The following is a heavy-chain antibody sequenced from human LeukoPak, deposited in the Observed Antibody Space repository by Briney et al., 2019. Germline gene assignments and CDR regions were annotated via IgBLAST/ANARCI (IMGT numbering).Heavy chain of an antibody. CDR2: IYYSGST. CDR1: GGSISSGGYY. D-gene: IGHD4-23*01. J-gene: IGHJ3*02. Sequence: SETLSLTCTVSGGSISSGGYYWSWIRQHPGKGLEWIGYIYYSGSTYYNASLKSRVTISVDTSKNQFSLKLSSVTAADTAVYYCARVPSVVTGDGAYAFDIWGQGTMVTVSS. V-gene: IGHV4-31*03. CDR3: ARVPSVVTGDGAYAFDI.